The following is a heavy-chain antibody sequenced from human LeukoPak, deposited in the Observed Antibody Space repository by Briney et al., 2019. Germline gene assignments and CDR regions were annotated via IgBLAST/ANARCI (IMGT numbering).Heavy chain of an antibody. V-gene: IGHV3-15*01. D-gene: IGHD1-1*01. CDR1: GFTFSNAW. Sequence: PGGSLRLSCAASGFTFSNAWMSWVRQAPGKGLEWVGRIKSKTDGGTTDYAAPVKGRFTISRDDSKNTLYLQMNSLKTEDTAVYYCTTDARKDLRYNWNDGPFDYWGQGTLVTVSS. CDR2: IKSKTDGGTT. J-gene: IGHJ4*02. CDR3: TTDARKDLRYNWNDGPFDY.